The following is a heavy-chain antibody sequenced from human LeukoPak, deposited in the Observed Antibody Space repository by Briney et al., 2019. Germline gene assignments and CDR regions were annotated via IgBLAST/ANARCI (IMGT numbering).Heavy chain of an antibody. D-gene: IGHD1-26*01. CDR3: ARGGSYWVDY. Sequence: ASVKVSCKASGGTYSSYAISWVRQAPGQGLEWMGRIIPILGIANYAQKFQGRVTITADKSTSTAYMELSSLRSEDTAVYYCARGGSYWVDYWGQGTLVTVSS. J-gene: IGHJ4*02. CDR1: GGTYSSYA. V-gene: IGHV1-69*04. CDR2: IIPILGIA.